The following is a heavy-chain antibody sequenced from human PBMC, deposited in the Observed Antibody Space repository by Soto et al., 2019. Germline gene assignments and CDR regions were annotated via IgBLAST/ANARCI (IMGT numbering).Heavy chain of an antibody. CDR3: VKDESINWYSGHFRH. V-gene: IGHV3-9*01. D-gene: IGHD1-26*01. Sequence: LRLSCAASGFTFDDYAMHWVRQVPGKGLEWVSGINWNSGSIGYGDSVKGRFAISRDNAKNSLHLQMNSLSAEETAFYYCVKDESINWYSGHFRHWGQGTLVTASS. CDR2: INWNSGSI. J-gene: IGHJ1*01. CDR1: GFTFDDYA.